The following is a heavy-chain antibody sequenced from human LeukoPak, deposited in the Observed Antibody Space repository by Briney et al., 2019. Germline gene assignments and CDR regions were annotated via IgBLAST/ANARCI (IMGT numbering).Heavy chain of an antibody. Sequence: ASETLTLTCTVSGGSISSYYWSWIRQPPGKGLEWIGYIYYSGSTNYNPSLKSRVTISVDTSKNQFSLKLSSVTAADTAVYYCASYGSGGAFDYWGQGTLVTVSS. D-gene: IGHD3-10*01. J-gene: IGHJ4*02. CDR2: IYYSGST. CDR1: GGSISSYY. CDR3: ASYGSGGAFDY. V-gene: IGHV4-59*01.